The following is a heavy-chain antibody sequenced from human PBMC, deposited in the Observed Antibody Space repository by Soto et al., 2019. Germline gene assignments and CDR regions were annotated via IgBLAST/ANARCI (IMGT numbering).Heavy chain of an antibody. CDR1: GGSISSGGYY. CDR2: IFDSGTT. CDR3: ASQASGYYYGWFDP. J-gene: IGHJ5*02. Sequence: SETLSLTCTVSGGSISSGGYYWSWFRQHPGKGLEWIGYIFDSGTTYYNPSLKSRVTISVDPSKSQFSLRLTSVTATDTAVYYCASQASGYYYGWFDPWGQGTLVTVSS. V-gene: IGHV4-31*03. D-gene: IGHD3-22*01.